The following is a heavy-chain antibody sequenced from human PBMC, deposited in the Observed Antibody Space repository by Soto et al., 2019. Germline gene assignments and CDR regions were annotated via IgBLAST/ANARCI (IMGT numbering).Heavy chain of an antibody. CDR2: IIPIFGTA. J-gene: IGHJ6*02. Sequence: SVKVSCKASGGTFSSYAISWVRQAPGQGLEWMGGIIPIFGTANYAQKFQGRVTITADESTSTAYMELSSLRSEDTAVYYCARDCIPGYYYYYGMDVWGQGTTVTVSS. V-gene: IGHV1-69*13. D-gene: IGHD2-21*01. CDR3: ARDCIPGYYYYYGMDV. CDR1: GGTFSSYA.